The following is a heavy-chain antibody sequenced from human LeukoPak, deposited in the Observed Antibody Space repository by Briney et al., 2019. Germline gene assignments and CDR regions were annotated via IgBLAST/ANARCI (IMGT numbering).Heavy chain of an antibody. V-gene: IGHV3-21*04. D-gene: IGHD3-22*01. Sequence: PGGSLRLSCAASGFTFSSYSMNWVRQAPGKGLEWVSSISSSSSYIYYADSVKGRFTISRDNAKNTLYLQMNSLRAEDTAVYYCAKIIYDSSGYYYYFQHWGQGTLVTVSS. J-gene: IGHJ1*01. CDR2: ISSSSSYI. CDR1: GFTFSSYS. CDR3: AKIIYDSSGYYYYFQH.